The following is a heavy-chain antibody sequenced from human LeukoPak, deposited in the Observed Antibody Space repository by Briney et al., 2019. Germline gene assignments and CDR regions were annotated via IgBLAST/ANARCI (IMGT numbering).Heavy chain of an antibody. J-gene: IGHJ3*02. Sequence: GGSLRLSCAASGFTFSNYWMHWVRQAPGKGLVWVSRINSDGINTSYADSVKGRFTISRDNAKNSLYLQINSLRAEDTALYYCARSGTYQTTGDAFDIWGQGTMVTVSS. V-gene: IGHV3-74*01. CDR3: ARSGTYQTTGDAFDI. D-gene: IGHD1-26*01. CDR2: INSDGINT. CDR1: GFTFSNYW.